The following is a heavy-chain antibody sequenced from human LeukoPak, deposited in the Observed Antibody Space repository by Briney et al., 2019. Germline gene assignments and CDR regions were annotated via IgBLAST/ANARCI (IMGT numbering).Heavy chain of an antibody. Sequence: GESLQISCKSSGYSFTNNWIGWVRQMPGKGLEWMGIIYPGDSNTKYSPPFQGQVTISVDKSITTAYLQWSSLKASDTAMYYCVRSPACSGGDCYPNWFDPWGQGTLVTVSS. D-gene: IGHD2-15*01. V-gene: IGHV5-51*01. CDR1: GYSFTNNW. CDR2: IYPGDSNT. CDR3: VRSPACSGGDCYPNWFDP. J-gene: IGHJ5*02.